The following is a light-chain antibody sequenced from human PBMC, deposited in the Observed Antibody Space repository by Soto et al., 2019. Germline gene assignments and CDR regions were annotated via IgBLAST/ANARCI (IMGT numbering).Light chain of an antibody. J-gene: IGKJ1*01. Sequence: DIQMTQSPSTLSASVGDRVTITCRASQSISSWLAWYQQKPGKAPKLLIYKASSLESGVPSRFSGSGSGTEFTLTISSLQPEEFATYYCLQSYSTPRTFGQGTRWIS. CDR1: QSISSW. CDR3: LQSYSTPRT. CDR2: KAS. V-gene: IGKV1-5*03.